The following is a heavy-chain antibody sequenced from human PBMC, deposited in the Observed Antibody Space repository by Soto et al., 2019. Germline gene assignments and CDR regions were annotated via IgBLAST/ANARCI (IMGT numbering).Heavy chain of an antibody. D-gene: IGHD3-22*01. CDR2: IGGGNDDT. Sequence: VQLLESGGGLVQPGGSLRLSCAASGFTFSIYAMSWVRQAPGKGLEWVSGIGGGNDDTYYADSVKGRFTISRDNSKNTLYLQMNSLRAEDTAVYYCAREEGYNDSSGYYQGKFDYWGQGTLVTVSS. CDR1: GFTFSIYA. V-gene: IGHV3-23*01. J-gene: IGHJ4*02. CDR3: AREEGYNDSSGYYQGKFDY.